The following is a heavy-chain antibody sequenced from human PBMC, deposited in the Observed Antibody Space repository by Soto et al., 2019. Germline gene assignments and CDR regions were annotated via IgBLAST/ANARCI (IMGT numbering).Heavy chain of an antibody. J-gene: IGHJ4*02. CDR2: INHSGST. Sequence: SETLSLTCAVYGGSFSGYYWSWIRRPPGKGLEWIGEINHSGSTNYNPSLKSRVTISVDTSKNQFSLKLSSVTAADTAVYYCARGRPGYDFWSGYPYYFDYWGQGTLVTVSS. CDR3: ARGRPGYDFWSGYPYYFDY. CDR1: GGSFSGYY. D-gene: IGHD3-3*01. V-gene: IGHV4-34*01.